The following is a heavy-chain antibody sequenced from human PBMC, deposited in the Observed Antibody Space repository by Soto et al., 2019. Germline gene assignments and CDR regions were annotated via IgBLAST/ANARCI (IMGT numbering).Heavy chain of an antibody. CDR2: IKSKTDGGTT. V-gene: IGHV3-15*07. Sequence: GGSLRLSCAASGFTFSNAWMNWVRQAPGKGLEWVGRIKSKTDGGTTDYAAPVKGRFTISRDDSKNTLYLQMNSLKTEDTAVYYCTTGPDGTMIVVADGLDYWGQGTLVTVSS. CDR3: TTGPDGTMIVVADGLDY. J-gene: IGHJ4*02. CDR1: GFTFSNAW. D-gene: IGHD3-22*01.